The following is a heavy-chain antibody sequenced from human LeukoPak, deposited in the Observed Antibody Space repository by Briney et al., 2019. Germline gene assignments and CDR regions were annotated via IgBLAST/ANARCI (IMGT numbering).Heavy chain of an antibody. Sequence: GGSLRLSCADSGFLFSDFIDHTMVWVRQAPGKGLEWVSYISSSSTSISYADSVRGRFSISRDNANNSLFLQMSSLRVDDTAVYYCARGSFHYYPSFWGQGTLVTVSS. J-gene: IGHJ4*02. CDR3: ARGSFHYYPSF. D-gene: IGHD3-10*01. CDR2: ISSSSTSI. V-gene: IGHV3-21*01. CDR1: GFLFSDFIDHT.